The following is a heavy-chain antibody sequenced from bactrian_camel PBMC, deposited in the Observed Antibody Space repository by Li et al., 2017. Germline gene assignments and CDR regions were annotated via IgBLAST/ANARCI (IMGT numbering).Heavy chain of an antibody. CDR1: GFTFSSYW. J-gene: IGHJ4*01. CDR3: ARVRGVVAVGFVDY. CDR2: IDSGGSTT. D-gene: IGHD6*01. V-gene: IGHV3S1*01. Sequence: HVQLVESGGGLVQPGGSLTLSCAASGFTFSSYWMYWVRQAPGKGREWVASIDSGGSTTYYADPVKGRFTASRDNAQNTVYLQMNSLKPDDTAVYSCARVRGVVAVGFVDYWGQGTQVTVS.